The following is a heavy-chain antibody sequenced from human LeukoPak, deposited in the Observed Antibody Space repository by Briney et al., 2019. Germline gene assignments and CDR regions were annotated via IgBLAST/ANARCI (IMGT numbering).Heavy chain of an antibody. Sequence: GGSLRLSCAASGFTFSTYSMNWVRQAPGKGLEWVSSISSTSRYINFVDSVKGRFTVSRDNAKNSLFLQMNSLRAEDTAVYYCARGRYYDSSGHPDAFDIWGQGTMVTVSP. V-gene: IGHV3-21*01. CDR1: GFTFSTYS. J-gene: IGHJ3*02. CDR3: ARGRYYDSSGHPDAFDI. CDR2: ISSTSRYI. D-gene: IGHD3-22*01.